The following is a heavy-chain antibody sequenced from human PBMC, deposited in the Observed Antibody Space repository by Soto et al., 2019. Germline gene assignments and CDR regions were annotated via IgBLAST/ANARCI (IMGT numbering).Heavy chain of an antibody. Sequence: EVQLVQSGAEVKNPGESLKISCKGSGYSFTSYCIGWVRQMPGKGLEWMGIIYPGDSDTRYSPSFQGQVTISADKSISTSYLQWSSLKASDTAMYYCARHKVTGRWYYGMDVWGQGTTVTVYS. D-gene: IGHD2-15*01. CDR2: IYPGDSDT. CDR1: GYSFTSYC. J-gene: IGHJ6*02. CDR3: ARHKVTGRWYYGMDV. V-gene: IGHV5-51*01.